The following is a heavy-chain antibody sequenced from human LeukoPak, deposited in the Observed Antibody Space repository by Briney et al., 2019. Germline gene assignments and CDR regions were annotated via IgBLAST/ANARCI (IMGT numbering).Heavy chain of an antibody. CDR2: INHSGST. CDR3: ARGWGVVVIRWFDP. CDR1: GFTFSNYG. V-gene: IGHV4-34*01. D-gene: IGHD3-22*01. J-gene: IGHJ5*02. Sequence: PGGSLRLSCAASGFTFSNYGMHWVRQPPGKGLEWIGEINHSGSTNYNPSLKSRVTISVDTSKNQFSLKLSSVTAADTAVYYCARGWGVVVIRWFDPWGQGTLVTVSS.